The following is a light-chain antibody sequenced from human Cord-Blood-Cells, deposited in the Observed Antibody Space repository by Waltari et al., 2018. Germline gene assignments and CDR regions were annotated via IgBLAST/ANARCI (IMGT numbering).Light chain of an antibody. CDR1: SSDVGGYNY. CDR3: SSYTSSSTYV. CDR2: EVS. J-gene: IGLJ1*01. V-gene: IGLV2-14*01. Sequence: QSALTQPASVSGSPGQSITISCTGTSSDVGGYNYVSWYQQPPGKAPKLMIYEVSNRPSGVSNLFSGSKSCNTASLTISGLQAEDEADYYCSSYTSSSTYVFGTGTKVTVL.